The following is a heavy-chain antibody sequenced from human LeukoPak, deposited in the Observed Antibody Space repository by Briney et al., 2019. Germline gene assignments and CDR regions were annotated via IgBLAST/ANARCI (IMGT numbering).Heavy chain of an antibody. D-gene: IGHD3-22*01. CDR1: GYTFTSYY. CDR2: INPSGGST. V-gene: IGHV1-46*01. Sequence: ASVKVSCKASGYTFTSYYMHWVRQAPGQGLEWMGIINPSGGSTSYAQKFQGRVTMTRDTSTSTVYMELSSLRSEDTAVYYCARDRGYYDSSGSYYFDYWGQGTLVTVSS. CDR3: ARDRGYYDSSGSYYFDY. J-gene: IGHJ4*02.